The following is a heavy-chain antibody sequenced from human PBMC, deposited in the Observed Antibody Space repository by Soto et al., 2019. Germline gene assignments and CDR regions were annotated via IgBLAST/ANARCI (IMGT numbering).Heavy chain of an antibody. D-gene: IGHD3-16*01. V-gene: IGHV3-23*01. CDR1: GFTFSSNA. CDR2: ITNTGGDT. J-gene: IGHJ4*02. CDR3: ARASGETYRGSRVFAS. Sequence: EVQLLESGGDLVQPGGSLRLSCAASGFTFSSNAMTWVRQAPGKGLEWVSVITNTGGDTLYADSVKGRFTISRDNSKNPLYLQRNSRRFGDRAIYSWARASGETYRGSRVFASWGQGPRVPVSS.